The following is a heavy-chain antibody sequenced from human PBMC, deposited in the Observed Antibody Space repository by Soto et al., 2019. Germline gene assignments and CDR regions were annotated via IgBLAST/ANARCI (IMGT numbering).Heavy chain of an antibody. D-gene: IGHD2-2*01. Sequence: QVQLVQSGAEVKKPGSSVKVSCKASGGTFSNYAFSWVRQVPGQGLEWMGGIIPIFDTTNYAQKFQGRVTITADESTSTTYIELSSPRFDDTAVFYCARDMIPAAISYRYYAMDVWGQGTTVTVSS. CDR1: GGTFSNYA. CDR3: ARDMIPAAISYRYYAMDV. J-gene: IGHJ6*02. V-gene: IGHV1-69*01. CDR2: IIPIFDTT.